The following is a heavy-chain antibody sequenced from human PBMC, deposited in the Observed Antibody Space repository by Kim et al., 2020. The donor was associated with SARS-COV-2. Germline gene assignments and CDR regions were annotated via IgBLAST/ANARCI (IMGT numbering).Heavy chain of an antibody. CDR2: IHRSGNT. Sequence: SETLSLTCTVSRGSLSSDYWSWIRQSPGRGLEWIGYIHRSGNTKFNPSLESRITMSVDTSRNQFSLYLNSVTAADTAVYYCARHGGNFDWSKFFDYLGQG. CDR3: ARHGGNFDWSKFFDY. CDR1: RGSLSSDY. V-gene: IGHV4-59*08. D-gene: IGHD3-9*01. J-gene: IGHJ4*02.